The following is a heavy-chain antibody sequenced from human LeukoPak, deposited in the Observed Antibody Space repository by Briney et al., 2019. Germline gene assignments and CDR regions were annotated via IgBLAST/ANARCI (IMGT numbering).Heavy chain of an antibody. Sequence: PSETLSLTCTVSGGSISSYYWGWIRQPAGKGLEWIGRIYTSGSTNYNPSLKSRVTMSVDTSKNQFSLKLSSVTAADTAVYYCARDLGGIAAAGTLFDYWGQGTLVTVSS. CDR1: GGSISSYY. D-gene: IGHD6-13*01. CDR2: IYTSGST. V-gene: IGHV4-4*07. J-gene: IGHJ4*02. CDR3: ARDLGGIAAAGTLFDY.